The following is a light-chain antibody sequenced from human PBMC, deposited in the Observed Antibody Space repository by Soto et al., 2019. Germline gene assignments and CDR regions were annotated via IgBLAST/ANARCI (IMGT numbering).Light chain of an antibody. Sequence: DIQMTQSPSSLSASVGDRVTITCRASQSISSYLNWYQQKLGKAPKLLNYAASTLQSGVPSRFSGSGSGTDFTLTISSLQPEDVATYYCQQSYSTPYTFGQGTKLEIK. CDR2: AAS. J-gene: IGKJ2*01. CDR1: QSISSY. CDR3: QQSYSTPYT. V-gene: IGKV1-39*01.